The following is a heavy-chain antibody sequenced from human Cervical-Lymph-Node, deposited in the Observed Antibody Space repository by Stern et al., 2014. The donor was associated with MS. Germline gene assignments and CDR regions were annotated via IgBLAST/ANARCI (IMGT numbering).Heavy chain of an antibody. CDR3: GKSPATPSGYDRFDY. J-gene: IGHJ4*02. D-gene: IGHD5-12*01. CDR2: IFPRDSNT. Sequence: EMQLVESGAEVKKPGESLKISCEASGYLFDDYWIGWVRQMSGRGLELVAIIFPRDSNTRYSPSVQGQVTISAAQSIRTAYLQWSSLKASDTAFYYWGKSPATPSGYDRFDYWGQGALVTVSS. CDR1: GYLFDDYW. V-gene: IGHV5-51*03.